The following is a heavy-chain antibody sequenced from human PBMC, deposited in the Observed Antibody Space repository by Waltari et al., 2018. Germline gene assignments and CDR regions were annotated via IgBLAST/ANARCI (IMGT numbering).Heavy chain of an antibody. V-gene: IGHV3-7*01. Sequence: DVQLVESGGGWVQPGGSLRLSCGVSGLDLRNLGMIWARQAPGKGLEWVANIKKDGSEIHYVDSSKGRFTISTDNAKKSVFLQMNSLIVEDTAVYFCVRVGEENSNSQYRWFDAWGQGSLVTVSS. CDR3: VRVGEENSNSQYRWFDA. J-gene: IGHJ5*02. D-gene: IGHD3-16*02. CDR1: GLDLRNLG. CDR2: IKKDGSEI.